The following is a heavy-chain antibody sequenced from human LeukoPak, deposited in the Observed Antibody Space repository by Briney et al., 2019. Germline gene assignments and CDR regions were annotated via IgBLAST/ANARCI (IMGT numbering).Heavy chain of an antibody. CDR3: ARDTSTMIVVVITQDAFDY. CDR1: GYTFTSYG. CDR2: ISAYNGNT. V-gene: IGHV1-18*01. J-gene: IGHJ4*02. D-gene: IGHD3-22*01. Sequence: ASVKVSCKASGYTFTSYGISWVRQAPGQGLEWMGWISAYNGNTNYAQKLQGRVTMTTDASTSTAYMELRSLRSDDTAVYYCARDTSTMIVVVITQDAFDYWGQGTLVTVSS.